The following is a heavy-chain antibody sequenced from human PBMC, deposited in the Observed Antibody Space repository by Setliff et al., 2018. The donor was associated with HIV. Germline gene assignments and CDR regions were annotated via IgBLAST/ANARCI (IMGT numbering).Heavy chain of an antibody. V-gene: IGHV4-59*08. J-gene: IGHJ4*02. CDR2: MFYSGGA. Sequence: GSLRLSCAASEFSVSDEYMGWVRQAPGKGLEWIGYMFYSGGANYNASLKSRVTMSLDTSKKQFFLNLTSVTAADTAVYYCARHYRNSYTIYEFWGQGALVTVSS. CDR1: EFSVSDEY. D-gene: IGHD6-6*01. CDR3: ARHYRNSYTIYEF.